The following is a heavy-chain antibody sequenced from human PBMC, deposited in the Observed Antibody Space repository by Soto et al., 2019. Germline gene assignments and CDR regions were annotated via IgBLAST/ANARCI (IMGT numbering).Heavy chain of an antibody. CDR2: IYYSGIT. J-gene: IGHJ6*02. CDR1: GDSISSYF. CDR3: ARVLSYSSGRPGPYYYGMDV. Sequence: PSETLSLTCTVSGDSISSYFWSWIRQPPGKGLEWIGYIYYSGITNYNPSLKSRVTISVDTSKNQFSLRLSSVTAADTAVYYCARVLSYSSGRPGPYYYGMDVWGQGTTVTVSS. V-gene: IGHV4-59*01. D-gene: IGHD6-19*01.